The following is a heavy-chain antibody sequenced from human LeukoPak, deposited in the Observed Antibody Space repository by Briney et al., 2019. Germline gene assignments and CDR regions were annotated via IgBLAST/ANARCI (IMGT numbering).Heavy chain of an antibody. V-gene: IGHV3-21*01. J-gene: IGHJ4*02. CDR2: ISTSSSYI. D-gene: IGHD2-15*01. Sequence: GGSLRLSCAAYGFTFSSYSMNWVRQAPGKGLEWVSFISTSSSYIYYADSVKGRFTISRDNAKNSLYLEMNSLRAEDTAVYYCARDPGGWVAYYFDYWGQGTLVTVSS. CDR1: GFTFSSYS. CDR3: ARDPGGWVAYYFDY.